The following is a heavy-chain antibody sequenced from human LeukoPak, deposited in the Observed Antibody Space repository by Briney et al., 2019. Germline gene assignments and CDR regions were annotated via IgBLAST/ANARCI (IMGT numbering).Heavy chain of an antibody. V-gene: IGHV3-30*18. CDR1: GFTFSSYG. CDR2: ISYDGSNK. Sequence: PGGSLRLSCAASGFTFSSYGMHWVRQAPGKGLEWVAVISYDGSNKYYADSVKGRFTISRDNSKNTLYLQMNSLRAEDTAVYYCAKSAGAITFGGVDYWGKGTTVTVSS. D-gene: IGHD3-16*01. CDR3: AKSAGAITFGGVDY. J-gene: IGHJ6*04.